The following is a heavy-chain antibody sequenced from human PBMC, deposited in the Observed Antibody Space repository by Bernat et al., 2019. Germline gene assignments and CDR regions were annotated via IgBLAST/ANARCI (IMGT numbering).Heavy chain of an antibody. V-gene: IGHV1-69*06. J-gene: IGHJ5*02. CDR3: SNQVVVAATRRNWFDP. Sequence: QVQLVQSGAEVKKPGSSVKFSCKASAGTFSSYAISWVRQAPGQGLEWMGGIIPIFVTANYAQKFQGRVTITADKSTSTAYMELSSLRSEDTAVYYWSNQVVVAATRRNWFDPWGRGILVTVSA. CDR1: AGTFSSYA. D-gene: IGHD2-15*01. CDR2: IIPIFVTA.